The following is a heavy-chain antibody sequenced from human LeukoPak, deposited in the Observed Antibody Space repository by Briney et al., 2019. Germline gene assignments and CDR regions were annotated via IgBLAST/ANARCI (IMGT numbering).Heavy chain of an antibody. V-gene: IGHV3-30*02. D-gene: IGHD3-10*01. CDR1: GFTFSSYG. CDR2: IRYDGSNK. CDR3: AKDLGGLLWPGPKDY. Sequence: GGSLRLSCAASGFTFSSYGMHWVRQAPGKGLEWVAFIRYDGSNKYYADSVKGRFTISRDNSKNTLYLQMNSLRAEDTAVYYCAKDLGGLLWPGPKDYWGQGTLVTVSS. J-gene: IGHJ4*02.